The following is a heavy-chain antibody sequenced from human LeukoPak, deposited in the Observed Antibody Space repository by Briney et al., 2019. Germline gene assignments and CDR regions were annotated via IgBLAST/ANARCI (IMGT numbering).Heavy chain of an antibody. J-gene: IGHJ6*02. D-gene: IGHD2-2*01. CDR2: ITGDNGNT. CDR3: AREGPDIVVVPAAPFYYYYGMDV. Sequence: ASVTVSCTASGYTFTTYAMHWVRQAPGQRLEWMGWITGDNGNTKYSQKFQGRVTMTRDTSTSTVYMELSSLRSEDTAVYYCAREGPDIVVVPAAPFYYYYGMDVWGQGTTVTVSS. V-gene: IGHV1-3*01. CDR1: GYTFTTYA.